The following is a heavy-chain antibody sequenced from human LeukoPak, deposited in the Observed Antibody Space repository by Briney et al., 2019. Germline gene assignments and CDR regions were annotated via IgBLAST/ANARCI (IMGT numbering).Heavy chain of an antibody. CDR2: INHSGST. Sequence: ASETLSLTCAVYGGSFSVYYWRWLRQPPGKGLEWIGEINHSGSTNYNPSLKSRVTISVDTSKNQFSLKLSSVTAADTAVYYCARGCWSFDYRGQGTLVTVSS. J-gene: IGHJ4*02. V-gene: IGHV4-34*01. D-gene: IGHD3-10*02. CDR3: ARGCWSFDY. CDR1: GGSFSVYY.